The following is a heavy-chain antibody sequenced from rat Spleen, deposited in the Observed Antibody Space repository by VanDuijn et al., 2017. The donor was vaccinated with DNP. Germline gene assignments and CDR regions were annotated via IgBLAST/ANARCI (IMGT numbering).Heavy chain of an antibody. J-gene: IGHJ2*01. CDR2: ISTGGGNT. CDR1: GFTFSDYN. Sequence: EVQLVESGGGLVQPGRSLKLSCAASGFTFSDYNMAWVRQAPKKGLEWVAYISTGGGNTYYRDSVKGRFTISRDNAKSTLYLQMDSLRSEDTATYYCAREFPWAHYFDYWGQGVMVTVSS. CDR3: AREFPWAHYFDY. D-gene: IGHD3-8*01. V-gene: IGHV5-25*01.